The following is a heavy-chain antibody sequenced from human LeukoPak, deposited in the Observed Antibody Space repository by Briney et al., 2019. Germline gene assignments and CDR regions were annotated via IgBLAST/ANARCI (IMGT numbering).Heavy chain of an antibody. CDR2: IYYSGST. CDR3: ARYVSHAFDI. D-gene: IGHD3-16*01. V-gene: IGHV4-59*01. J-gene: IGHJ3*02. CDR1: GGSISSYY. Sequence: PSETLSVTCAVSGGSISSYYWSWIRQPPGNGLEWIGYIYYSGSTNYNPSLKSRVTISVDTSKNQFSLKLSSVTAADTAVYYCARYVSHAFDIWGQGTMVTVSS.